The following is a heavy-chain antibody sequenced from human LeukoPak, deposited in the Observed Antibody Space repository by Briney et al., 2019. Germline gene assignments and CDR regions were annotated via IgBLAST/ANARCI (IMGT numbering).Heavy chain of an antibody. D-gene: IGHD4-17*01. CDR1: GVSISSGDYY. V-gene: IGHV4-30-4*01. J-gene: IGHJ6*02. CDR3: ARGGYGDYLLDYYYGMDV. Sequence: SETLSLTCTVSGVSISSGDYYWSWIRQPPGKGLEWIGYIYYSGSTYYNPSLKSRVTISVDTSKNQFSLKLSSVTAADTAVYYCARGGYGDYLLDYYYGMDVWGQGTTVTVSS. CDR2: IYYSGST.